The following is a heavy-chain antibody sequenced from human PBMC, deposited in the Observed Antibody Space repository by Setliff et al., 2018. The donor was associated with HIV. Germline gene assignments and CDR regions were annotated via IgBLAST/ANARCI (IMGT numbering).Heavy chain of an antibody. CDR3: ARGTVGATFLHNDY. D-gene: IGHD1-26*01. CDR2: ISSSSNTI. CDR1: GFTFSSSE. V-gene: IGHV3-48*03. Sequence: GGSLRLSCAASGFTFSSSEMNWVRQAPGKGLEWVSYISSSSNTIYYADSVKGRFTISRDNAKNSLYLQMNSLRAEDTAVYYCARGTVGATFLHNDYWGQGTLVTVSS. J-gene: IGHJ4*02.